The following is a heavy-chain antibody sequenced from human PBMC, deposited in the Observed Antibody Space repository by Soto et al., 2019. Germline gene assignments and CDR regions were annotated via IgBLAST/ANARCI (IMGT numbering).Heavy chain of an antibody. CDR2: IYSGGTT. Sequence: EVQVVESGGGLIQPGGSLRLSCVVSGFTVSSTNYMSWVRLAPGKGLKWGSVIYSGGTTFYAESVKGRFTISRDNSKNTLYLQMNSLRAEDTSVYYCHGYGYWRQGTLVTVSS. CDR3: HGYGY. V-gene: IGHV3-53*01. D-gene: IGHD5-12*01. J-gene: IGHJ4*02. CDR1: GFTVSSTNY.